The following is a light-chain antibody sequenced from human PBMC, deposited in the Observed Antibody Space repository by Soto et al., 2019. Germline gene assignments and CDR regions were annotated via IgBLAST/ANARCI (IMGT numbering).Light chain of an antibody. Sequence: MMMTQSPATLSVSPGERVTLSCRASESVSSSYLAWYQQKPGQAPRLLIFGASSRATGTPDRFSGSGSGTDFTLTISRLEPEDFAVYYCQQYGSSPPWTFGQGTKVDI. V-gene: IGKV3-20*01. CDR3: QQYGSSPPWT. J-gene: IGKJ1*01. CDR2: GAS. CDR1: ESVSSSY.